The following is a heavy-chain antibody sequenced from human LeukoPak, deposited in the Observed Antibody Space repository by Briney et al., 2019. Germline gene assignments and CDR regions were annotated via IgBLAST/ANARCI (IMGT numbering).Heavy chain of an antibody. D-gene: IGHD3-10*01. Sequence: SQTLSLTCTVSGGSISSGDYYWSWIRQPPGRGLEWIGYIYYSGSTYYNPSLKSRVTISVDTSKNQFSLKLSSVTAADTAVYYCATSSYYYGSGSYWDSYGMDVWGQGTTVTVSS. J-gene: IGHJ6*02. V-gene: IGHV4-30-4*01. CDR1: GGSISSGDYY. CDR2: IYYSGST. CDR3: ATSSYYYGSGSYWDSYGMDV.